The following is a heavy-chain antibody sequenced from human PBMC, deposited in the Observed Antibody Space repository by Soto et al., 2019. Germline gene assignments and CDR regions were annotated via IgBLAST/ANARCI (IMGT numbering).Heavy chain of an antibody. V-gene: IGHV6-1*01. CDR3: ARIVGGAPDH. CDR1: GDSVASNSAP. CDR2: TYYRSKWHN. Sequence: SQTLSLTCAISGDSVASNSAPWNWIRQSPSRGLEWLGRTYYRSKWHNDYALSVKSRININPDTSKNQFSLHLKSATPEDTAIYYCARIVGGAPDHWGLGTLVTVSS. D-gene: IGHD3-16*01. J-gene: IGHJ5*02.